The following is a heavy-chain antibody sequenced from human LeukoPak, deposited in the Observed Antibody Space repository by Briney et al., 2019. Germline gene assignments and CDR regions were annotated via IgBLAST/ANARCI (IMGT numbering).Heavy chain of an antibody. V-gene: IGHV3-30*02. CDR2: IRYDGSNK. CDR1: GFTFSSYG. CDR3: ARRAGAYSHPYDY. D-gene: IGHD4/OR15-4a*01. J-gene: IGHJ4*02. Sequence: PGGSLRLSCVASGFTFSSYGMHWVRQAPGKGLEWVAFIRYDGSNKYYADSVKGRFTISRDNSKNTLYLQMNSLRAGDTAVYYCARRAGAYSHPYDYWGQGTLVTVSS.